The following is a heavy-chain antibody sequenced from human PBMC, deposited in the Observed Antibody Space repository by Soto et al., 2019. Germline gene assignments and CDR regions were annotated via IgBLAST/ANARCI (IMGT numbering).Heavy chain of an antibody. CDR1: GYSFAGYW. Sequence: SGESLTISCKGSGYSFAGYWITWVRQKPGKGLEWMGRIDPSDSQTYYSPSFRGHVTISVTKSITTVFLQWSSLRASDTAMYYCARQIYDSDTGPNFQYYFDSWGQGTPVTVSS. CDR3: ARQIYDSDTGPNFQYYFDS. CDR2: IDPSDSQT. J-gene: IGHJ4*02. D-gene: IGHD3-22*01. V-gene: IGHV5-10-1*01.